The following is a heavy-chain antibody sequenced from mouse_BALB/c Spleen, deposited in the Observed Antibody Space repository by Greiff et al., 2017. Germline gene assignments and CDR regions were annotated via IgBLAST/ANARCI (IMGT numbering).Heavy chain of an antibody. CDR2: ISYSGST. CDR3: AIYDGYYYAMDY. D-gene: IGHD2-3*01. Sequence: EVKLVESGPGLVKPSQSLSLTCTVTGYSITGDYAWNWIRQFPGNKLEWMGYISYSGSTSYNPSLKSRISITRDTSKNQFFLQLNSVTTEDTATYYCAIYDGYYYAMDYWGQGTSVTVSS. CDR1: GYSITGDYA. J-gene: IGHJ4*01. V-gene: IGHV3-2*02.